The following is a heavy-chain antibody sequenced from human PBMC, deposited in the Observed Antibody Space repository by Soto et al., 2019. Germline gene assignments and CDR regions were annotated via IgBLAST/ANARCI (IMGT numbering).Heavy chain of an antibody. J-gene: IGHJ5*02. D-gene: IGHD3-10*01. CDR2: INHSGST. CDR1: GGSFSGYY. CDR3: ARGGGLLWFGELNSGANWFDP. Sequence: SATLSLTCAVYGGSFSGYYWSWIRQPPGKGLEWIGEINHSGSTNYNPSLKSRVTISVDTSKNQFSLKLSSVTAADTAVYYCARGGGLLWFGELNSGANWFDPWGQGTLVTVSS. V-gene: IGHV4-34*01.